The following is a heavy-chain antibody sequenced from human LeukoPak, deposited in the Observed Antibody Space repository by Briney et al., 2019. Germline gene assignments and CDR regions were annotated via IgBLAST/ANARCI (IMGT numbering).Heavy chain of an antibody. CDR1: GGSISNNNW. CDR2: IYHSGST. CDR3: ARDGRDGYNLTP. V-gene: IGHV4-4*02. J-gene: IGHJ5*02. D-gene: IGHD5-24*01. Sequence: SGTLSLTCGVSGGSISNNNWWSWVRPPPGKGLEWIGEIYHSGSTNYNPSLKSRVTIPVDKSKNQFSLNLSSVTAADTAVYYCARDGRDGYNLTPWGQGTLVTVSS.